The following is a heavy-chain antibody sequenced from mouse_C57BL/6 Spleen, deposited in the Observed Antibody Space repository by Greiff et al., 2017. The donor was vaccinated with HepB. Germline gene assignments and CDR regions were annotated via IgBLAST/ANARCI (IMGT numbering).Heavy chain of an antibody. CDR2: ISYDGSN. V-gene: IGHV3-6*01. D-gene: IGHD2-1*01. Sequence: EVQLQESGPGLVKPSQSLSLTCSVTGYSITSGYYWNWIRQFPGNKLEWMGYISYDGSNNYNPSLKNRISITRDTSKNQFFLKLNSVTTEDTATYYCARFIYYGNFDYWGQGTTLTVSS. CDR1: GYSITSGYY. CDR3: ARFIYYGNFDY. J-gene: IGHJ2*01.